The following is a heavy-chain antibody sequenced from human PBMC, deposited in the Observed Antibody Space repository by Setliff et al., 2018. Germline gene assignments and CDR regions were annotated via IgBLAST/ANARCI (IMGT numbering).Heavy chain of an antibody. J-gene: IGHJ4*02. D-gene: IGHD2-2*01. CDR1: GYTFTRYY. CDR2: INVGGGST. V-gene: IGHV1-46*01. CDR3: ERLVRYCTATSCQRTSGDDL. Sequence: ASVKVSCKASGYTFTRYYMYWVRQAPGQGLEWMGIINVGGGSTTYAQNLQGRVTMTRDTSTSTLYMELASLRSEDTAVYYCERLVRYCTATSCQRTSGDDLWGQGTLVTVSS.